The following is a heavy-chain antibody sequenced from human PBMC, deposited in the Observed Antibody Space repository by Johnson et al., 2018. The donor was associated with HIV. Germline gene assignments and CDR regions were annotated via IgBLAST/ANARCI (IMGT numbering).Heavy chain of an antibody. J-gene: IGHJ3*02. CDR3: ARGWQLHGGLDI. Sequence: QVQLVESGGGVVQPGRSPRLACAASGFTFSSYPMHWVRQAPGKGLEWVAVISYDGSNKYYADSVKGRFTISRDNSKNSLYLQMNNLRSEDTALYYCARGWQLHGGLDIWGQGTMVTVSS. CDR2: ISYDGSNK. V-gene: IGHV3-30-3*01. D-gene: IGHD3-10*01. CDR1: GFTFSSYP.